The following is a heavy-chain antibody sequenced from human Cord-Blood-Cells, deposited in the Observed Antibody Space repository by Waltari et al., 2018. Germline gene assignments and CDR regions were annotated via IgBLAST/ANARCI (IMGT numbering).Heavy chain of an antibody. CDR3: ATDSIAAAGTVASEYFQH. V-gene: IGHV1-3*01. Sequence: QVQLVQSGAEVKKPGASVKVSCKASGYTFTSYAMHWVRQAPGQRLEWMGWINAGNGNTKYSQKFQGRVTITRDTAASTAYMELSSLRSEDTAVYYCATDSIAAAGTVASEYFQHWGQGTLVTVSS. J-gene: IGHJ1*01. CDR2: INAGNGNT. D-gene: IGHD6-13*01. CDR1: GYTFTSYA.